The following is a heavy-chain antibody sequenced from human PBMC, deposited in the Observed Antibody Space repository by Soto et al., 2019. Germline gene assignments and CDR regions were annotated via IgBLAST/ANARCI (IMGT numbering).Heavy chain of an antibody. J-gene: IGHJ4*02. CDR3: ARESEDLTSNFDY. V-gene: IGHV3-21*06. CDR1: GFTFTRYS. Sequence: PGGSLRLSCAASGFTFTRYSMNWVRQAPGKGLEWVSSISSTTNYIYYGDSMKGRFTISRDNAKNSLYLEMNSLRAEDTAVYYCARESEDLTSNFDYWGQGTLVTVSA. CDR2: ISSTTNYI.